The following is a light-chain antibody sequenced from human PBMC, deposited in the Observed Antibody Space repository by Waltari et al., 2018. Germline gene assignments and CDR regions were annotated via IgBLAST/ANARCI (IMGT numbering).Light chain of an antibody. J-gene: IGKJ1*01. Sequence: EIVLTQSPGTLSLSPGERATLSCRASPSICRYLIWYQQKPGQAPRLLIYGASSRAAGIPDRFSGSGSGTDFSLTISRLEPEDFAVYYCQNHERLPAVFGQGTKVEIK. CDR1: PSICRY. V-gene: IGKV3-20*01. CDR2: GAS. CDR3: QNHERLPAV.